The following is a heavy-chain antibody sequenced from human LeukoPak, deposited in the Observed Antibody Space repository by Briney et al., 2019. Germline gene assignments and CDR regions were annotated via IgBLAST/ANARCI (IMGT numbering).Heavy chain of an antibody. CDR1: GYTFTSYG. J-gene: IGHJ6*03. Sequence: ASVKVSCKASGYTFTSYGISWVRQAPGQGLEWMGWISAYNGNTNYAQKLQGRVTMTTDTSTSTAYMELRSLRSDDTAVYYCARAIAVASNYYYMDVWGKGTTVTISS. CDR2: ISAYNGNT. V-gene: IGHV1-18*01. CDR3: ARAIAVASNYYYMDV. D-gene: IGHD6-19*01.